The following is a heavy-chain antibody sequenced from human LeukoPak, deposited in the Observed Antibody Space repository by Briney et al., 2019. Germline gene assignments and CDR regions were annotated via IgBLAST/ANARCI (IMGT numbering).Heavy chain of an antibody. CDR3: ARDHLGGTPIDY. V-gene: IGHV3-23*01. CDR1: GFTFSDHA. J-gene: IGHJ4*02. Sequence: PGESLRLSCAASGFTFSDHALSWVRQTPGKGLESVSSISAGGDRTHYADSAKGRFTISRDNAKNSLYLQMNSLRAEDTAVYYCARDHLGGTPIDYWGQGTLVTVSS. D-gene: IGHD3-10*01. CDR2: ISAGGDRT.